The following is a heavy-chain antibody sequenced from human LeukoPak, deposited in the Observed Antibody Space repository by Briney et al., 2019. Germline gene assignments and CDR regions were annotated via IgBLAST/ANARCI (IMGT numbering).Heavy chain of an antibody. CDR3: ARGRGPLLWFGELSHYFDY. Sequence: GGSLRLSCAASGFTFSSYGMHWVRQAPGKGLEWVAVISYDGSNKYYADSVKGRFTISRDNSKNTLYLQMNSLRAEDTAVYYCARGRGPLLWFGELSHYFDYWGQGTLVTVSS. J-gene: IGHJ4*02. CDR1: GFTFSSYG. CDR2: ISYDGSNK. D-gene: IGHD3-10*01. V-gene: IGHV3-30*03.